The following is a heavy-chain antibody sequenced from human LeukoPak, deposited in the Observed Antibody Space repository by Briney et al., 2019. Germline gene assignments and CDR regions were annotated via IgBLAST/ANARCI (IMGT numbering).Heavy chain of an antibody. J-gene: IGHJ4*02. D-gene: IGHD7-27*01. CDR2: INPSGGST. CDR1: GYSFTSYW. Sequence: GESLKISCKGSGYSFTSYWIGWVRQMPGKGLEWMGIINPSGGSTSYAQKFQGRVTMTRDTSTSTVYMELSSLRSEDTAVYYCARDPRELGLYYFDYWGQGTLVTVSS. V-gene: IGHV1-46*01. CDR3: ARDPRELGLYYFDY.